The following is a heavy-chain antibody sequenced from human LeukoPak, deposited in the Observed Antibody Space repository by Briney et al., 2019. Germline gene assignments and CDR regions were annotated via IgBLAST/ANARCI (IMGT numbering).Heavy chain of an antibody. Sequence: SETLSLTCAVYGGSFSGYYWNWIRQPPGKGLEWIGEINHSGSTNHNPSLKSRVTISVDTSKNQFSLRLSSVTAADTAVYYCARDYIVVVPAAMPYHYYYGMDVWGQGTTVTVSS. CDR2: INHSGST. J-gene: IGHJ6*02. CDR1: GGSFSGYY. D-gene: IGHD2-2*01. V-gene: IGHV4-34*01. CDR3: ARDYIVVVPAAMPYHYYYGMDV.